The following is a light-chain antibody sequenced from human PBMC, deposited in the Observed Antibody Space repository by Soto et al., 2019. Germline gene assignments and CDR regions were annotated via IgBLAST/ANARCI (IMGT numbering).Light chain of an antibody. CDR2: FGS. Sequence: DIVMTQSPLTLHVTPGEPTSISCRASQGLLYNNTYNYLDWYVQKPGQSPQLLIYFGSNRAPGVPDRFSGSGSGTDFTLKINRVEAEDVGTYYCLQALQSLTFGQGTRLEIK. J-gene: IGKJ5*01. V-gene: IGKV2-28*01. CDR1: QGLLYNNTYNY. CDR3: LQALQSLT.